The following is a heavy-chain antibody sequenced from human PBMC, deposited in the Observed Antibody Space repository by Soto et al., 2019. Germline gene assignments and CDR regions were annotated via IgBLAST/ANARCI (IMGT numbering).Heavy chain of an antibody. CDR1: GGTFSSYA. D-gene: IGHD6-13*01. V-gene: IGHV1-69*13. CDR2: IIPIFGTA. CDR3: ARVSEDGSGSSSWYYYYGMDV. J-gene: IGHJ6*02. Sequence: SVKVSCKASGGTFSSYAISWVRQAPGQGLEWMGGIIPIFGTANYAQKFQGRVTITADESTSTAYMELSSLRSEDTAVYYCARVSEDGSGSSSWYYYYGMDVWGQGTTVTVSS.